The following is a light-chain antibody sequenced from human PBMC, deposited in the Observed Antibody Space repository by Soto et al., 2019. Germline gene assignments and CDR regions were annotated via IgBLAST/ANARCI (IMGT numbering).Light chain of an antibody. V-gene: IGLV2-11*01. CDR1: SADVGGYNS. CDR2: DVT. J-gene: IGLJ1*01. CDR3: CSDAGSYTYV. Sequence: QSALTQPRSVSGSPGQSVTISCTGTSADVGGYNSVSWYQQHPGKAPKLMIYDVTKRPSGVPDRFSASKSGNTASLTISGLQAEDEADYYCCSDAGSYTYVFGTGTKVTVL.